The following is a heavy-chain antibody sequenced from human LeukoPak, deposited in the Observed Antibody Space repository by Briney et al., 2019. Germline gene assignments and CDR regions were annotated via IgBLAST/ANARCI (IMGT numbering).Heavy chain of an antibody. J-gene: IGHJ4*02. CDR1: GGTFSSYA. CDR2: INPSGGST. V-gene: IGHV1-46*01. CDR3: ARDGGSSSSDY. D-gene: IGHD6-6*01. Sequence: ASVKVSCKASGGTFSSYAISWVRQAPGQGLEWMGIINPSGGSTSYAQKFQGRVTMTRDTSTSTVYMELSSLRSEDTAVYYCARDGGSSSSDYRGQGTLVTVSS.